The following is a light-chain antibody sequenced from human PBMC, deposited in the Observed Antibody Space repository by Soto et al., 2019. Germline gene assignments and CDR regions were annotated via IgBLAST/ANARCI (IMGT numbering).Light chain of an antibody. CDR2: GAS. CDR3: YQSYSTTLT. CDR1: HSISTY. V-gene: IGKV1-39*01. J-gene: IGKJ1*01. Sequence: DIQMTQSPSSLSASVGDRVTITCRASHSISTYVNWYQQKPGKAPTLLIYGASSLESGVTSRFSGSGSGTDLSPTTTGQQPADSCSYYCYQSYSTTLTFGLGTKVDIK.